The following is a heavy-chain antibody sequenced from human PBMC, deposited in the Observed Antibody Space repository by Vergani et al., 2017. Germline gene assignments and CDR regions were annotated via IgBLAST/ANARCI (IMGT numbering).Heavy chain of an antibody. CDR1: GDSIISRSYY. D-gene: IGHD3-16*01. V-gene: IGHV4-39*01. J-gene: IGHJ2*01. Sequence: QMQLQESGPGLVKASETLSLTCTVSGDSIISRSYYWGWIRQPPGKGLEWIGSIYNSGNGDSSSSLKSRVTISADTSKNQFSLRLTSVTAADTAVYYCASGKYYSDSTSHFRGRYFDVWRRGTLVTVPS. CDR3: ASGKYYSDSTSHFRGRYFDV. CDR2: IYNSGNG.